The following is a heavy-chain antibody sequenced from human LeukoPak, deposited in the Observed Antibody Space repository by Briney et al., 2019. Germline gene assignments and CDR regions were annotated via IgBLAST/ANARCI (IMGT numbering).Heavy chain of an antibody. J-gene: IGHJ4*02. CDR3: ARGCRWAVAVAVGRIKSIDY. D-gene: IGHD6-19*01. Sequence: ASVKVSCKASGYTFTGYYMHWVRQAPGQGLEWMGWINPNSGGTNYAQKFQGRVTMTRDTSISTAYMELSRLRSDDTAVYYCARGCRWAVAVAVGRIKSIDYWGQGTLVTVSS. V-gene: IGHV1-2*02. CDR2: INPNSGGT. CDR1: GYTFTGYY.